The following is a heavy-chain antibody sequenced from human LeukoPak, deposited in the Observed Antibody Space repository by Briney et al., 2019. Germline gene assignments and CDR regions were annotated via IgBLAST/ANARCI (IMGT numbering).Heavy chain of an antibody. Sequence: GGSLRLSWAASGFSFSSYGMHWVRQAPGKGLEWVAVIWYDGSKKYYVDSVKGRFIISRDNSRNTLYLQMNSLRAEDTAVYYCARDTIAVAGRNLDYWGQGTLVTVSS. D-gene: IGHD6-19*01. J-gene: IGHJ4*02. CDR2: IWYDGSKK. V-gene: IGHV3-33*01. CDR3: ARDTIAVAGRNLDY. CDR1: GFSFSSYG.